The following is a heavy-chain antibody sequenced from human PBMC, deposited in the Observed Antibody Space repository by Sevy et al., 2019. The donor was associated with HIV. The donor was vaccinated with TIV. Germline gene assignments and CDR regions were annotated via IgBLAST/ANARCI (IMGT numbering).Heavy chain of an antibody. V-gene: IGHV4-59*01. CDR2: IYYSGST. Sequence: GSLRLSCTVSGGSISSYYWSWIRQPPGKGLEWIGYIYYSGSTNYNPSLKSRVTISVDTSKNQFSLKLSSVTAADTAVYYCGSLVGATTWVEYWGQGTLVTVSS. CDR1: GGSISSYY. J-gene: IGHJ4*02. CDR3: GSLVGATTWVEY. D-gene: IGHD1-26*01.